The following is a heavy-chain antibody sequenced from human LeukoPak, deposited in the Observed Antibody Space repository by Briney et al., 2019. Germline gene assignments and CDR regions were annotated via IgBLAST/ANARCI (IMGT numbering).Heavy chain of an antibody. J-gene: IGHJ4*02. CDR2: IIPIFGTA. V-gene: IGHV1-69*13. CDR3: ARSLYYYDSSGYSEYYFDY. D-gene: IGHD3-22*01. CDR1: GGTFSSYA. Sequence: GASVKVSCKASGGTFSSYAISWVRQAPGQGLEWMGGIIPIFGTANYAQKFQGRVTITADESTSTAYMELSSLRSEDTAVYYCARSLYYYDSSGYSEYYFDYWGQGTLVTVSS.